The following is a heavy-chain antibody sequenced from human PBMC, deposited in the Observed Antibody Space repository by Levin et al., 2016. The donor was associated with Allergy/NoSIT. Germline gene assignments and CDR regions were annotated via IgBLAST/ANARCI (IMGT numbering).Heavy chain of an antibody. V-gene: IGHV1-2*02. CDR3: ARREERRRGILTGYSSDH. Sequence: ASVKVSCKASGYTFTDYYIHWVRQAPGQGLEWMGWINPNSGGTNYAQQFQGRVTMTRDTSINTAYMDLNRLISDDTAVYYCARREERRRGILTGYSSDHWGQGTLVTVSS. CDR1: GYTFTDYY. J-gene: IGHJ4*02. CDR2: INPNSGGT. D-gene: IGHD3-9*01.